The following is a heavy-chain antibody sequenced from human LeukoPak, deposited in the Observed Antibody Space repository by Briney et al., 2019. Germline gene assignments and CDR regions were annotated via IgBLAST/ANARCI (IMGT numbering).Heavy chain of an antibody. J-gene: IGHJ5*02. D-gene: IGHD6-6*01. CDR2: ITAGGDST. CDR3: GNVPFHP. V-gene: IGHV3-23*01. Sequence: PGGSLRLSCAASGLTFSSYGMSWVRQAPGKVLEWVSAITAGGDSTFYADSVKGRFTISRDNSKNILYLHMSSLRAEDAAVYYCGNVPFHPWGQGTLVTVSS. CDR1: GLTFSSYG.